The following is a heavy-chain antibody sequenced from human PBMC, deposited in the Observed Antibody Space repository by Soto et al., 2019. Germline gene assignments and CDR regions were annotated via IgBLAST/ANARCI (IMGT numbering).Heavy chain of an antibody. CDR3: ARSSIEPRVFMYPFDS. V-gene: IGHV4-59*08. D-gene: IGHD6-6*01. Sequence: SETLSLTCTVSGGSMISYYWSWIRQPPGRGLEWIGFIYYAGSTKYNPSLKSRVAISLDTSKNQFSLRLNSVTAADTAVYYCARSSIEPRVFMYPFDSWGQGTLVTVSS. J-gene: IGHJ4*02. CDR2: IYYAGST. CDR1: GGSMISYY.